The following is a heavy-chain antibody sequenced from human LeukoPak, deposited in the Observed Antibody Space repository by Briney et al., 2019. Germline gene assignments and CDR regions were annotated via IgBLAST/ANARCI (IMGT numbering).Heavy chain of an antibody. CDR3: ARVVDTAPYYSDY. Sequence: PSETLSLTCAVYGGSFSGYYWSWIRQPPGKGLEWIGEINHSGSTNYNPSLNSRVTISVDTSKNQFSLKLSSVTAADTAVYYCARVVDTAPYYSDYWGQGILVTVSS. J-gene: IGHJ4*02. CDR2: INHSGST. D-gene: IGHD5-18*01. V-gene: IGHV4-34*01. CDR1: GGSFSGYY.